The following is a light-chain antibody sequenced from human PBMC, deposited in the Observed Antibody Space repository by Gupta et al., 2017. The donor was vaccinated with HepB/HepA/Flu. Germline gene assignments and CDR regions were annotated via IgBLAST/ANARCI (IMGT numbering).Light chain of an antibody. Sequence: EIVMTQSPATLSVSPGERVAFSFRASQDVHTNLAWMQQKPSQTPKVLFYGASARATGVPAQFIGSGSRTELALTITSMQSEDVAVYVCQQDNNWPWTFGQGTKVEIK. CDR1: QDVHTN. J-gene: IGKJ1*01. CDR3: QQDNNWPWT. V-gene: IGKV3-15*01. CDR2: GAS.